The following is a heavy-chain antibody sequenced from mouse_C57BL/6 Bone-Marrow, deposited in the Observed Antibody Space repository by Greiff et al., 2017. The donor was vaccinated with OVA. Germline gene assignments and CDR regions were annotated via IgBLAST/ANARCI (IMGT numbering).Heavy chain of an antibody. CDR3: ASGPYYGNYGFAY. J-gene: IGHJ3*01. Sequence: QVQLQQSGAELARPGASVKLSCKASGYTFTSYGISWVKQRTGQGLEWIGEIYPRSGNTYYNEKFKGKATLTADKSSSTAYMELRSLTSEDSAVYFCASGPYYGNYGFAYWGLGTLVTVSA. CDR1: GYTFTSYG. D-gene: IGHD2-1*01. CDR2: IYPRSGNT. V-gene: IGHV1-81*01.